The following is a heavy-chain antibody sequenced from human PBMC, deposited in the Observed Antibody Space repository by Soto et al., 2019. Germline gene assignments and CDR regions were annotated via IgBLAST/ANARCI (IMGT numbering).Heavy chain of an antibody. CDR2: INHSGST. Sequence: QVQLQQWGAGLLKPSETLSLTCAVYGGSFSGYYWSWIRQPPGKGLEWIGEINHSGSTNYNPSLKSRVTISVDTSKNQFSLKLSSVTAADTAVYYCARFSVSLLGGPNYYDSRTAWFDPWGQGTLVTVSS. CDR1: GGSFSGYY. J-gene: IGHJ5*02. D-gene: IGHD3-22*01. V-gene: IGHV4-34*01. CDR3: ARFSVSLLGGPNYYDSRTAWFDP.